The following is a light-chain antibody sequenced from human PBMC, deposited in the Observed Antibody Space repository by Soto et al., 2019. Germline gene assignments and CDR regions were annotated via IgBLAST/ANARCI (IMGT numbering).Light chain of an antibody. CDR1: HDVSVS. Sequence: EIVLTQSPDTLSLSPGEGATLSCRASHDVSVSLVWYRQRPGQSPRLLIHDASNRATGISARFSGSGSGTDFTLTISSLQPEESALYYCQQRASWPYTSGQGTKVEIK. CDR2: DAS. J-gene: IGKJ2*01. CDR3: QQRASWPYT. V-gene: IGKV3-11*01.